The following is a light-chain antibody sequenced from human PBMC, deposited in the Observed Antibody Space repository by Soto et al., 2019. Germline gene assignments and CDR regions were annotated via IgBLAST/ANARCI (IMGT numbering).Light chain of an antibody. V-gene: IGKV1-27*01. CDR1: QDISDH. Sequence: DFQMTQSPSSLSASVGDRVTITCRASQDISDHLAWYQHKPAKVPKLLIYEASTLQSGVPSRFSGGGSGTDFTLTISSLQPEDVATYYCQKYNRAPRTLGQGTKVELK. CDR3: QKYNRAPRT. CDR2: EAS. J-gene: IGKJ1*01.